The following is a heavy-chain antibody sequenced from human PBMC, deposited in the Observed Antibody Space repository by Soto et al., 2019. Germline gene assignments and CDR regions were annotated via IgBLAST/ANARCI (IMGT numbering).Heavy chain of an antibody. V-gene: IGHV3-33*01. CDR2: IWYDGSNK. J-gene: IGHJ6*02. Sequence: GGSLRLSCAASGFTFSSYGMHWVRQAPGKGLEWVAVIWYDGSNKYYADSVKGRFTISRDNSKNTLYLQMNSLRAGDTAVYYCARFDSSGYYYDQDYYYGMDVWGQGTTVTVSS. CDR1: GFTFSSYG. D-gene: IGHD3-22*01. CDR3: ARFDSSGYYYDQDYYYGMDV.